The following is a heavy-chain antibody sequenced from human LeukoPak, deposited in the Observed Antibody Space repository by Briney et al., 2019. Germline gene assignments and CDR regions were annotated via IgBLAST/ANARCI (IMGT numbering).Heavy chain of an antibody. V-gene: IGHV4-34*01. CDR3: ARTPINYYDSSGAYFDY. CDR2: INHSGST. D-gene: IGHD3-22*01. Sequence: SETLSLTCAVYGGSFSGYYWSWIRQPPGKGLEWIGEINHSGSTNYNPSLKSRVTISVDTSKNQFSLKLSSVTAADTAVYYCARTPINYYDSSGAYFDYWGQGTLVTVSS. CDR1: GGSFSGYY. J-gene: IGHJ4*02.